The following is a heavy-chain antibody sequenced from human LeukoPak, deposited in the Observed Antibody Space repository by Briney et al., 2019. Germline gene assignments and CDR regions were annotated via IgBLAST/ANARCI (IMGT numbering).Heavy chain of an antibody. CDR3: ARGARPVAMRNYFDY. CDR2: ISSSSSYI. CDR1: GFTFSSQS. V-gene: IGHV3-21*05. D-gene: IGHD2-2*01. Sequence: GGSLRLSCVASGFTFSSQSMNWVRQAPGKGLEWVSYISSSSSYIYYADSVKGRFTISRDNAKKSLYVQMKSLRAEDTAVYYCARGARPVAMRNYFDYWGQGTLVTVSS. J-gene: IGHJ4*02.